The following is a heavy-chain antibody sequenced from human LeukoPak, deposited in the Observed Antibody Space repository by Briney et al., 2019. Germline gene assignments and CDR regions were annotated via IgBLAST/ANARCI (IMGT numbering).Heavy chain of an antibody. CDR1: GGSIGSYY. Sequence: PSETLSLTCTVSGGSIGSYYWSWIRQPPGKGLEWIGYIYYTGSTNYNPSLKSRVTISVDTSKNQFSLKLSSVTAADTAVYYCARQTSANWFDPWGQGTLVTVSS. V-gene: IGHV4-59*01. CDR3: ARQTSANWFDP. J-gene: IGHJ5*02. CDR2: IYYTGST.